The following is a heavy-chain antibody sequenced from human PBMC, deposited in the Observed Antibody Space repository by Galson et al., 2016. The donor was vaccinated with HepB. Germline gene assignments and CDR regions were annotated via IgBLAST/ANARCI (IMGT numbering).Heavy chain of an antibody. CDR2: VHWNDAN. D-gene: IGHD1-1*01. J-gene: IGHJ4*02. Sequence: PPLVKPTQTLTLTCTFSGFSLRSSGVGVGWIRQPPGKALEWLALVHWNDANRLNPSLKSRVTGAKDTPKTQVILIMTNMDPVDTGTYYCADKVGHWNDVFVDWRPGTVVTVSS. CDR1: GFSLRSSGVG. CDR3: ADKVGHWNDVFVD. V-gene: IGHV2-5*01.